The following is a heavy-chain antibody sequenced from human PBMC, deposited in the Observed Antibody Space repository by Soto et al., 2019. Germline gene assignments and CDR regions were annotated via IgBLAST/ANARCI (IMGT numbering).Heavy chain of an antibody. CDR3: ARARGMTTVPNMLFDI. V-gene: IGHV3-7*03. Sequence: PGGSLSLSCAVSGFSLSSDWMSWVRQAPGKGLEWVAYIREDGSQKYFVDSVKGRFTISRDNAKNSLYLQMNSLRAEDTAVYYCARARGMTTVPNMLFDIWGQGTMVTV. CDR1: GFSLSSDW. D-gene: IGHD4-17*01. CDR2: IREDGSQK. J-gene: IGHJ3*02.